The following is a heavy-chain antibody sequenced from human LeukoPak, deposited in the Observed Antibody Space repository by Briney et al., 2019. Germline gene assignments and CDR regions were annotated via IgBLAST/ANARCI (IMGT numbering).Heavy chain of an antibody. CDR2: IWFDGSNQ. D-gene: IGHD5-12*01. CDR3: ARKGYSGTYRYYFDL. CDR1: GFTFSSFG. V-gene: IGHV3-33*01. Sequence: GGSLRLSCAASGFTFSSFGIRWVRQAPGKGLEWVALIWFDGSNQYYADSVKGRFVISRDNSRNTLYLQMNSLRVDDTAVYYCARKGYSGTYRYYFDLWGQGTLVTVSS. J-gene: IGHJ4*02.